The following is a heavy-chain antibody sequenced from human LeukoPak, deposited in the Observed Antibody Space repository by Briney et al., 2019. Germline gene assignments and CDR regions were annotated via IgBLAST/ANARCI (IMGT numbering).Heavy chain of an antibody. V-gene: IGHV3-21*04. CDR3: AKDLGFYSPFDP. D-gene: IGHD4-11*01. CDR1: GFTFSSYS. J-gene: IGHJ5*02. CDR2: ISSSSSYI. Sequence: GGSLRLSCAASGFTFSSYSMNWVRQAPGKGLEWVSSISSSSSYIYYADSVKGRFTISRDNAKNSLYLQMNSLRAEDTAVYYCAKDLGFYSPFDPWGQGTLVTVSS.